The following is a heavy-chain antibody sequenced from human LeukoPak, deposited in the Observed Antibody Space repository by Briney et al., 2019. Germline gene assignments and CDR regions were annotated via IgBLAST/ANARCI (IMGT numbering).Heavy chain of an antibody. Sequence: SQTLSLTCAISGDSVSSNSAAWNWIRQSPSRGLEWLGRTYYRSKWYNDYAVSVKSRITISPDTSKNQFSLQLNSVTPEDTAVYYCVRGPYGSGISNWFDPWGQGTLVIVSS. V-gene: IGHV6-1*01. J-gene: IGHJ5*02. D-gene: IGHD3-10*01. CDR1: GDSVSSNSAA. CDR2: TYYRSKWYN. CDR3: VRGPYGSGISNWFDP.